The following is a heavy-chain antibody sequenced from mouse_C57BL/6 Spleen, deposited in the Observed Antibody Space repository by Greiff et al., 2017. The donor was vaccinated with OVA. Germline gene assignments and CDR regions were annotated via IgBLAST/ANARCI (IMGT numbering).Heavy chain of an antibody. D-gene: IGHD2-5*01. J-gene: IGHJ2*01. CDR1: GYTFTSYW. CDR2: INPSNGGT. V-gene: IGHV1-53*01. CDR3: ARWEGYSNYPFDY. Sequence: VQLQQPGPELVKPGASVKLSCKASGYTFTSYWMHWVKQRPGQGLEWIGNINPSNGGTNYNEKFKSKATLTVDKSSSTAYMQLSSLTSEDSAVYYCARWEGYSNYPFDYWGQGTTLTVSS.